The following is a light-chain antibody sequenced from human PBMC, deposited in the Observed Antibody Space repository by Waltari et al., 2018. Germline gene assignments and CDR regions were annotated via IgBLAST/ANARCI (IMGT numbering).Light chain of an antibody. CDR3: QRYDNLPVFA. Sequence: DIQLTQSPSSLSASVGDRVTITCQASHPITNYLNWYQQKPGKAPELLIYDASKLQTGVPSRFSGSQSGTEFSFTSGSLQPEDVATYYCQRYDNLPVFAFGPGTKVNVK. J-gene: IGKJ3*01. V-gene: IGKV1-33*01. CDR1: HPITNY. CDR2: DAS.